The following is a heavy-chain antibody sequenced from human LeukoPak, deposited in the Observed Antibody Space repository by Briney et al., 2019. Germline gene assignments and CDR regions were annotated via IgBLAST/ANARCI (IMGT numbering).Heavy chain of an antibody. CDR1: GFTFSSYG. V-gene: IGHV3-30*18. D-gene: IGHD6-19*01. CDR2: ISYDGSNK. CDR3: AKDQSVAGTDPFDY. Sequence: PGGSLRLSCAASGFTFSSYGMHWVRQAPGKGLEWVAVISYDGSNKYYADSVKGRFTISRDNSKNTLYLQMNSLRAEDTAVYYCAKDQSVAGTDPFDYWGQGTLVTVSS. J-gene: IGHJ4*02.